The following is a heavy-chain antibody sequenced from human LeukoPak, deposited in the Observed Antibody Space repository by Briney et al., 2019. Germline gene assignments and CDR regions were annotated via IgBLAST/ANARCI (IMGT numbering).Heavy chain of an antibody. Sequence: SETLSLTCTVSGGSISPYSWSWIRQPPGKGLEWIGYIYYSGSTSYNPSLKSRVTISVDTSKNQFSLKLSSVTAADTAVYYCARAAYCSGDCYYYFEYWGQGTLVTVSS. CDR2: IYYSGST. D-gene: IGHD2-21*02. CDR3: ARAAYCSGDCYYYFEY. V-gene: IGHV4-59*01. CDR1: GGSISPYS. J-gene: IGHJ4*02.